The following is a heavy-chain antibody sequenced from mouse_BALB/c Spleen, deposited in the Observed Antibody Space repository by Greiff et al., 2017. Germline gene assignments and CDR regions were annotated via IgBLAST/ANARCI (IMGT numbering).Heavy chain of an antibody. V-gene: IGHV5-4*02. CDR2: ISDGGSYT. CDR3: ARGGDYDDAWFAY. J-gene: IGHJ3*01. CDR1: GFTFSDYY. Sequence: EVKFVESGGGLVKPGGSLKLSCAASGFTFSDYYMYWVRQTPEKRLEWVATISDGGSYTYYPDSVKGRFTISRDNAKNNLYLQMSSLKSEDTAMYYCARGGDYDDAWFAYWGQGTLVTVSA. D-gene: IGHD2-4*01.